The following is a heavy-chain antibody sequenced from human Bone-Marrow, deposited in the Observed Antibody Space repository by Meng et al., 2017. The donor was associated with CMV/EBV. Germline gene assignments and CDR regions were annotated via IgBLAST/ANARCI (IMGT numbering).Heavy chain of an antibody. Sequence: GESLKISCAASGFTVSSNYMSWVRQAPGKGLEWVSVIYSGGSTYYADSVKGRFTISRDNSKNTLYLQMNSLRSEDTAVYYCARGGSGSGDIWGQGTMVTVSS. D-gene: IGHD3-3*01. CDR3: ARGGSGSGDI. CDR1: GFTVSSNY. CDR2: IYSGGST. J-gene: IGHJ3*02. V-gene: IGHV3-53*05.